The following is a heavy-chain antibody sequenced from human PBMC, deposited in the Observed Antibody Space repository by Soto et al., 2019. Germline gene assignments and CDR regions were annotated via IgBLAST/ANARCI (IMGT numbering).Heavy chain of an antibody. CDR2: ISGSGGST. CDR1: GFTFSSYA. Sequence: PGGSLRLSCAASGFTFSSYAMSWVRQAPGKGLEWVSAISGSGGSTYYADSVKGRFTISRDNSKNTLYLQMNSLRAEDTAVYYCAKASTMVRGVIGAFDIWGQGTMVT. V-gene: IGHV3-23*01. J-gene: IGHJ3*02. D-gene: IGHD3-10*01. CDR3: AKASTMVRGVIGAFDI.